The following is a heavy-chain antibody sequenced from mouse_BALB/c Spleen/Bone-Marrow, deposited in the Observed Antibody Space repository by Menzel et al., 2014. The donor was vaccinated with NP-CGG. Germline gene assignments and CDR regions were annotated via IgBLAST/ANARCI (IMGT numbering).Heavy chain of an antibody. CDR3: AGDGAY. Sequence: VQLQQPGAEPVKPGASVKLSCTASGFNIKDTYMHWVKQRPEQGLEWIGRIDPANGNTKYDPKFQGKATITADTSSNTAYLQLSSLTSEDTAVYYCAGDGAYWGQGTLVTVSA. D-gene: IGHD3-3*01. CDR1: GFNIKDTY. CDR2: IDPANGNT. V-gene: IGHV14-3*02. J-gene: IGHJ3*01.